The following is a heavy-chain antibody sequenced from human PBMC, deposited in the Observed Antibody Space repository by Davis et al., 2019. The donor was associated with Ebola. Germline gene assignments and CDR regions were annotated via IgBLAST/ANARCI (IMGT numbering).Heavy chain of an antibody. CDR1: VFTFDNFW. Sequence: LSLTCAASVFTFDNFWMSCFRQAPGKGLEWVANIYRDGSEKYYVDSVKGRFTISRDNAKNSLYLHMNSLRAEDTAVYYCASGLTTNSFDFWGQGTLVTVSS. CDR2: IYRDGSEK. D-gene: IGHD4-11*01. CDR3: ASGLTTNSFDF. V-gene: IGHV3-7*01. J-gene: IGHJ4*02.